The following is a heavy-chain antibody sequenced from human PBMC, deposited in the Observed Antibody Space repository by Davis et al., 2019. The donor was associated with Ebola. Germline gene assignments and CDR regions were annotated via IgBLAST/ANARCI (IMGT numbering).Heavy chain of an antibody. CDR3: ARDPDNWNYGGVDY. V-gene: IGHV1-46*01. CDR2: INPSGGTT. D-gene: IGHD1-7*01. J-gene: IGHJ4*02. Sequence: ASVKVSCKASGYTLVSYYAHWVRQAPGQGLEWMGIINPSGGTTTYAQKFQGRVTMTRDTSTSTVYMELSSLRSEDTAVYYCARDPDNWNYGGVDYWGQGTLVTVSS. CDR1: GYTLVSYY.